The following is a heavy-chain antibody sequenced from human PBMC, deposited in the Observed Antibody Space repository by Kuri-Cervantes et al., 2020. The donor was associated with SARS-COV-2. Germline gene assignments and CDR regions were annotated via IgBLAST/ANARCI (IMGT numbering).Heavy chain of an antibody. D-gene: IGHD5-12*01. Sequence: GESLKISCAASGFTFSSYAMSWVRQAPGKGLEWVSAISGSGGGTYYADSVKGRFTISRDNSKNSLYLQMNSLRTEDTALYYCAKDMAYSGYDYHLDYWGQGTLVTVSS. CDR2: ISGSGGGT. J-gene: IGHJ4*02. CDR1: GFTFSSYA. V-gene: IGHV3-23*01. CDR3: AKDMAYSGYDYHLDY.